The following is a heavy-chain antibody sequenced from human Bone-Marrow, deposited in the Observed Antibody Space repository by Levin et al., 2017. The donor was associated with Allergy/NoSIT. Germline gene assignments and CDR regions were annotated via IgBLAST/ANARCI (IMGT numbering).Heavy chain of an antibody. J-gene: IGHJ5*02. V-gene: IGHV4-61*01. CDR1: GGSVTSGRPY. CDR3: AREPGCSGDGCPSGWGAPGGWFDP. D-gene: IGHD2-15*01. CDR2: IYYNGNT. Sequence: KASETLSLTCSVSGGSVTSGRPYWSWIRQPPGKALEWIGYIYYNGNTNYSPSLMSRATISVDTSRNQFSLKLTSVTAADTATYFCAREPGCSGDGCPSGWGAPGGWFDPWGQGTLVTVSS.